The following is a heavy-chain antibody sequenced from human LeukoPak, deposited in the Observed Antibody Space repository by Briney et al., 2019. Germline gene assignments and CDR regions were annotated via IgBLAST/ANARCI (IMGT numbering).Heavy chain of an antibody. J-gene: IGHJ4*02. CDR3: ARALPSSSGWYGDGDY. CDR2: INPSGGST. CDR1: GYTFTSYY. D-gene: IGHD6-19*01. Sequence: ASVKVSCKASGYTFTSYYMHWVRQAPGQGLEWMGIINPSGGSTSYAQKFQGRVTMTRDMSTSTVYMELSSLRSEDTAVYYCARALPSSSGWYGDGDYWGQGTLVTVSS. V-gene: IGHV1-46*01.